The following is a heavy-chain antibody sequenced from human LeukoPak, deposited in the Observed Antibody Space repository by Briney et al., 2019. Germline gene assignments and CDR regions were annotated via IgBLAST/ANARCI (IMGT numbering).Heavy chain of an antibody. D-gene: IGHD6-13*01. CDR2: IYYSGST. CDR3: ARLTQLAYYFDY. Sequence: VQLQESGSGLVKPSQTLSLTCTVSGVSLSSGDYFWGWVRHSPGRGWGGFGYIYYSGSTYYNPSLKSRVTISVDTSKNQFSLKLSSVTAADTAVYYCARLTQLAYYFDYWGQGTLVTVSS. V-gene: IGHV4-30-4*01. CDR1: GVSLSSGDYF. J-gene: IGHJ4*02.